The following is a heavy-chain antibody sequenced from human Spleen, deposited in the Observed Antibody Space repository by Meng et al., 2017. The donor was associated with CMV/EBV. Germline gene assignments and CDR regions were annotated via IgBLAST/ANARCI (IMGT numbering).Heavy chain of an antibody. CDR2: TSGSGDYT. CDR3: ARVIYPGYCDY. J-gene: IGHJ4*02. CDR1: GFAFSTYA. D-gene: IGHD1-14*01. Sequence: GESLKISCAGSGFAFSTYAMSWVRQTPGMGLEWVSATSGSGDYTYYADSVKGRFTLSRDNAQNSLYLQMNSLRGEDTAIYYCARVIYPGYCDYWGQGTLVTVSS. V-gene: IGHV3-21*01.